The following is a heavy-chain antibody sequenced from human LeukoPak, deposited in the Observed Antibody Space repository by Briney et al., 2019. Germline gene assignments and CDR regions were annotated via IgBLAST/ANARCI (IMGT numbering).Heavy chain of an antibody. Sequence: PGGSLRLSCAASGVTVSSNHMSWVRQAPGKGLEWVSVIYSGGGTYYADSVKGRFTISRDNSKNTLYIQMNSLRAEDTAVYYCARGFDSLTSAPRHWGQGTLVTVSS. CDR1: GVTVSSNH. CDR3: ARGFDSLTSAPRH. J-gene: IGHJ4*02. CDR2: IYSGGGT. D-gene: IGHD3-10*01. V-gene: IGHV3-53*01.